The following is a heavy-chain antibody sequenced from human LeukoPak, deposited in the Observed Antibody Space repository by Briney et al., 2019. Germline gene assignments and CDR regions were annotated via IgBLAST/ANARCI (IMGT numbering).Heavy chain of an antibody. V-gene: IGHV4-59*01. J-gene: IGHJ6*03. CDR3: ARVAILGYYYYYMDV. CDR2: IYYSGST. Sequence: SETLSLTCTVSGGSISSYYWSWIRQPPGKGLEWIGYIYYSGSTNYNPSLKSRVTISVDTSKNQFSLKLSSVTAADTAVYYCARVAILGYYYYYMDVWGKGTTVTVSS. CDR1: GGSISSYY. D-gene: IGHD3-16*01.